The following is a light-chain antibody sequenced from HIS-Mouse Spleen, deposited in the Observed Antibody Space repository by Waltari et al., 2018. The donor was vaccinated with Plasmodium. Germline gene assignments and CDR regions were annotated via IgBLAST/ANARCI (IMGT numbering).Light chain of an antibody. CDR3: QQYGSSPYT. V-gene: IGKV3-20*01. J-gene: IGKJ2*01. CDR1: QSVSSSY. Sequence: TQSPGTLSLSPGERATLSCRASQSVSSSYLAWYQQKPGQAPRLLIYVASSRATGIPDRFSGSGSGTDFTLTISRLEPEDFAVYYCQQYGSSPYTFGQGTKLEIK. CDR2: VAS.